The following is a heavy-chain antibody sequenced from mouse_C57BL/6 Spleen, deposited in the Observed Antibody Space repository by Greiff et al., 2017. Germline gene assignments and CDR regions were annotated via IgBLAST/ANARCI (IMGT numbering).Heavy chain of an antibody. J-gene: IGHJ2*01. V-gene: IGHV14-1*01. D-gene: IGHD1-1*01. CDR1: GFNIKDYY. CDR2: IAPEAGDT. Sequence: VQLKESGAELVRPGASVKLSCTASGFNIKDYYLHWVKQRPEQGLEWIGRIAPEAGDTAYAPKFQGKATMTADTSSNPACLQLSSLPSEDTAVYYCTTSPLYYYGSSLYFYYWAHGPTPT. CDR3: TTSPLYYYGSSLYFYY.